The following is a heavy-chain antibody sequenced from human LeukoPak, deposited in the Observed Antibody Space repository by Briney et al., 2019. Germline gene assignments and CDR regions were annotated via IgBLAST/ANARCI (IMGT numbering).Heavy chain of an antibody. V-gene: IGHV1-46*01. CDR3: ATIGSLRFLEWLPVFDP. CDR1: GYTFTSYY. J-gene: IGHJ5*02. Sequence: ASVKVSCKASGYTFTSYYMHWVRQAPGQGLEWMGIINPSGGSTSYAQKFQGRVTMTRDTSTSTVYMELSSLRSEDTAVYYCATIGSLRFLEWLPVFDPWGQGTLVTVSS. D-gene: IGHD3-3*01. CDR2: INPSGGST.